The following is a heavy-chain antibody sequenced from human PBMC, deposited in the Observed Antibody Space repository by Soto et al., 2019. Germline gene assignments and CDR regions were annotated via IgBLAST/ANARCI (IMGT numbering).Heavy chain of an antibody. D-gene: IGHD6-13*01. J-gene: IGHJ4*02. V-gene: IGHV1-69*01. CDR3: ARGKGIAAAGTRYYFDY. CDR2: IIPIFGTA. Sequence: VKVSCKASGGTFSSYAISWVGQAPGQGLEWMGGIIPIFGTANYAQKFQGRVTITADESTSTAYMELSSLRSEDTAVYYCARGKGIAAAGTRYYFDYWGQGTLVTVSS. CDR1: GGTFSSYA.